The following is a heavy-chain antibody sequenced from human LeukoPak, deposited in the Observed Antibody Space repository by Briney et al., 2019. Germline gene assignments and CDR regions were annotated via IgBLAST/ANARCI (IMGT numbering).Heavy chain of an antibody. J-gene: IGHJ4*02. V-gene: IGHV3-48*03. CDR2: ISSSGSTI. Sequence: PGGSLRLSCSASGFTFRADEMGWVRQAPGKGLEWVSYISSSGSTIYYADSVKGRFTITRDNAKNSLYLQMNSLRAEDTAVYYCARDWTGTIDYWGQGTLASVSS. D-gene: IGHD1-7*01. CDR3: ARDWTGTIDY. CDR1: GFTFRADE.